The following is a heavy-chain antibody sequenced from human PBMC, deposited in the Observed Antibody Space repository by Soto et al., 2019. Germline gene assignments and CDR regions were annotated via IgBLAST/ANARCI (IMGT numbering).Heavy chain of an antibody. D-gene: IGHD3-22*01. V-gene: IGHV3-9*01. CDR2: ISWNSGSI. J-gene: IGHJ5*02. CDR3: AKAGYYDSSGSPHNWFDP. Sequence: PGGSLRLSCAASGFTFDDYAMHWVRQAPGKGLEWVSGISWNSGSIGYADSVKGRFTISRDNAKNSLYLQMNSLRAEDTALYYCAKAGYYDSSGSPHNWFDPWGQGTLVTVYS. CDR1: GFTFDDYA.